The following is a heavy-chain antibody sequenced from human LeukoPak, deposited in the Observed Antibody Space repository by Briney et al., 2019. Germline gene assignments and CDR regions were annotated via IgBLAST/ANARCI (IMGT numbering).Heavy chain of an antibody. V-gene: IGHV4-34*01. CDR2: IDHSGFP. J-gene: IGHJ4*02. D-gene: IGHD5-24*01. CDR1: GGSFSAYY. Sequence: SETLSLTCAVYGGSFSAYYWGWIRQPPGKGLEWIGEIDHSGFPNYNPSLKSRFTISVDTSKNQFSLKLSSVTAADTAVYYCARGHDTINFDYWGQGTLVTVSS. CDR3: ARGHDTINFDY.